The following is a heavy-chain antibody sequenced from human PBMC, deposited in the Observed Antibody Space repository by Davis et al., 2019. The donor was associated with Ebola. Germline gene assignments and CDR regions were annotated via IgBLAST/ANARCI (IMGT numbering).Heavy chain of an antibody. CDR1: GDSIISSY. Sequence: PSETLSLTCTISGDSIISSYWSWIRQPPGKGLEWIGNIHHSGTTDYNSSLKGRVVIAVDTSKNQVSLSLSSVTAADTAVYFCARAPEYYGSGSPVRAYFYLGMDVWGQGTTVTVSS. CDR2: IHHSGTT. D-gene: IGHD3-10*01. CDR3: ARAPEYYGSGSPVRAYFYLGMDV. J-gene: IGHJ6*02. V-gene: IGHV4-59*01.